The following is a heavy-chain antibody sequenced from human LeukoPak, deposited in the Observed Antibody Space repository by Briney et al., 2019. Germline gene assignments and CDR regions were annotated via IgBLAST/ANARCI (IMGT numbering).Heavy chain of an antibody. J-gene: IGHJ4*02. V-gene: IGHV1-3*01. Sequence: ASVKVSCKASGYTFTSYAMHWVRQAPGQRLEWMGWINAGNGNTKYSQKFQGRVTITRDTSASTAYMELSSLRSEDTAVYYCAKPGIAVAGTSFLDYWGQGTLVTVSS. CDR2: INAGNGNT. CDR3: AKPGIAVAGTSFLDY. D-gene: IGHD6-19*01. CDR1: GYTFTSYA.